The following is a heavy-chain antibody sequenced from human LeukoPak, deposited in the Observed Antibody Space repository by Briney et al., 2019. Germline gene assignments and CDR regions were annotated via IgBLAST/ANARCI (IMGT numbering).Heavy chain of an antibody. V-gene: IGHV1-69*05. D-gene: IGHD3-10*01. CDR3: ARDFGSGVFDP. J-gene: IGHJ5*02. CDR1: GGAFGTYG. Sequence: ASVKVSCKASGGAFGTYGITWVRQALGQGLEWMGGFNPIFGSAQYAQKFQGRVTITMDVSARTVYMELSSLRSEDTTIYYCARDFGSGVFDPWGQGTLVTVSA. CDR2: FNPIFGSA.